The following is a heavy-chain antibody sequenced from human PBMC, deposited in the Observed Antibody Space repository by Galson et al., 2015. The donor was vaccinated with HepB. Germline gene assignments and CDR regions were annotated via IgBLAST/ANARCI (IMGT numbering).Heavy chain of an antibody. V-gene: IGHV4-30-2*01. D-gene: IGHD3-22*01. Sequence: TLSLTCAVSGGSISSGGYSWSWIRQPPGKGLEWIGYIYHSGSTYYNPSRKSRVTISVDRSKNQFSLKLSSVTAADTAVYYCSRSSWSRVVVVSYFDHWGQGTLVTVSS. CDR3: SRSSWSRVVVVSYFDH. J-gene: IGHJ4*02. CDR1: GGSISSGGYS. CDR2: IYHSGST.